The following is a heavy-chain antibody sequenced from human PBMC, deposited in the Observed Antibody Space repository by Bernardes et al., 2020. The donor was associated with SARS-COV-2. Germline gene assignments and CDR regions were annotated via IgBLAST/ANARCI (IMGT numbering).Heavy chain of an antibody. D-gene: IGHD3-22*01. CDR1: GYTLSDLS. J-gene: IGHJ3*02. CDR2: FDPEDGES. Sequence: ASVNVSCKVSGYTLSDLSMHWVRQAPGKGLEWMGSFDPEDGESVYAQKFLGRVTMTADTSTYTSYMELSSLRSDDTAVYYCTTSLSLTVVVYAFDIWGQGTTVIVSS. V-gene: IGHV1-24*01. CDR3: TTSLSLTVVVYAFDI.